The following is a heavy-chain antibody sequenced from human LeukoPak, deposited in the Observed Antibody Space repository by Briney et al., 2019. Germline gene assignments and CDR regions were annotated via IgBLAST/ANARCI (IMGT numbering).Heavy chain of an antibody. Sequence: PETLSLTCTVSGGSISSYYWSWIRQPAGKGLEWIGRIYTSGSTNYNPSLKSRVTMSVDTSKNQFSLKLSSVTAADTAVYYCAATYYDFWSGYYTIDYWGQGTLVTVSS. CDR1: GGSISSYY. D-gene: IGHD3-3*01. J-gene: IGHJ4*02. V-gene: IGHV4-4*07. CDR3: AATYYDFWSGYYTIDY. CDR2: IYTSGST.